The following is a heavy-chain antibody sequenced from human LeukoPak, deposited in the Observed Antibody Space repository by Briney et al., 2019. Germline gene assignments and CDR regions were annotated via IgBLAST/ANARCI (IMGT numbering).Heavy chain of an antibody. CDR2: VYYSGST. D-gene: IGHD3-16*01. J-gene: IGHJ3*02. CDR3: ARVLDLSKRGLDAFDI. CDR1: GGSISSYF. Sequence: PSETLSLTCTDPGGSISSYFWSWIRQPPGKGLEWIGYVYYSGSTNYNPSLKSRVTISVDTSKKQFSLKLSSATAADTAVYYCARVLDLSKRGLDAFDIWGQGTMVTVSS. V-gene: IGHV4-59*01.